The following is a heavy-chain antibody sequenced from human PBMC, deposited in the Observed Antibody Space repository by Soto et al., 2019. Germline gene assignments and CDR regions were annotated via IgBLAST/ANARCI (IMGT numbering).Heavy chain of an antibody. Sequence: QVQLVQSGTEVKKPGSSVKVSCKASGGTFRNYPINWVRQAPGQGLEWMGSIFPLTDIPDYAQNFQARLTISADKSTSPAYMELSRLTSDDTAMYFCARGPLVVLNYFESWGQGTLVTVSS. J-gene: IGHJ4*02. CDR2: IFPLTDIP. CDR1: GGTFRNYP. CDR3: ARGPLVVLNYFES. V-gene: IGHV1-69*02.